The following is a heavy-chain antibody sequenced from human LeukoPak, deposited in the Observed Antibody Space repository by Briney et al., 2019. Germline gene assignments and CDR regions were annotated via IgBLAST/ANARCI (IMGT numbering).Heavy chain of an antibody. D-gene: IGHD3-10*01. Sequence: GGSLRLSCAASGFTFSSYGMSWVRQAPGKGLVWVSRIKSDGISTIYADSMKGRFTISRDNAKNTLYLQINSLRAEDTAVYYCVRDRYYSLDYWGQGTLVTVSS. CDR3: VRDRYYSLDY. CDR1: GFTFSSYG. J-gene: IGHJ4*02. V-gene: IGHV3-74*01. CDR2: IKSDGIST.